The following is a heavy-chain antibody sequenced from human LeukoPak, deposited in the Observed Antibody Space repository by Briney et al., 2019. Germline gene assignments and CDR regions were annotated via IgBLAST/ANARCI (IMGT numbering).Heavy chain of an antibody. V-gene: IGHV3-7*04. Sequence: GGSLRLSCEASGFRFSGYWLNWVRQAPGQGLEWMANINPDGSGKYYVDSVKGRFTISRDDAKNSLYLQMNSLRAEDTAVYYCAGGANWGQGTPVTVSS. CDR2: INPDGSGK. CDR3: AGGAN. J-gene: IGHJ4*02. CDR1: GFRFSGYW.